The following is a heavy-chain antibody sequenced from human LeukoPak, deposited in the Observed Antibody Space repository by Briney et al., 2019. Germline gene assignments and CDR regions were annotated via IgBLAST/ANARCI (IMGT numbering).Heavy chain of an antibody. J-gene: IGHJ1*01. V-gene: IGHV1-18*01. CDR2: ISAYNGDT. Sequence: ASVKVSCKASGYTFSNYGINWVRQAPGQGLEWMGWISAYNGDTKYVQKLQDRVTMTTDTSTNTAYMELRSLRSDDTAMYFCARGGSSWSTEYFQHWGQGTLVTVSS. D-gene: IGHD6-13*01. CDR3: ARGGSSWSTEYFQH. CDR1: GYTFSNYG.